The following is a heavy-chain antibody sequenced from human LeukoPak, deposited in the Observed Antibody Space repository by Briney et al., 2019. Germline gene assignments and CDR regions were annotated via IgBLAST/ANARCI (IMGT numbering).Heavy chain of an antibody. CDR3: ARATYIAAAGSFDY. Sequence: SQTLSLTCALSGDSLSSNSAAWHWLRQSPSRGLEWLGRTYYRSKWYNDYAVSVKSRITINPDTSKNQFSLQLNSVTPEDTAVYYCARATYIAAAGSFDYWGQGTLVTVSS. J-gene: IGHJ4*02. CDR1: GDSLSSNSAA. D-gene: IGHD6-13*01. CDR2: TYYRSKWYN. V-gene: IGHV6-1*01.